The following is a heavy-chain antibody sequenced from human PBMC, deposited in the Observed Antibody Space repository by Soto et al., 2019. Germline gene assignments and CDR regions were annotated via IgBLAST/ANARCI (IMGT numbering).Heavy chain of an antibody. CDR2: ISAYNGNT. J-gene: IGHJ4*02. V-gene: IGHV1-18*01. Sequence: QVQLVQSGAEVKKPGASVKVSCKASGYTFTSYGISWVRQAPGQGLEWMGWISAYNGNTNYAQKLQGRVTMTTDTSTGTAYMEVRSLSSDDTAVYYCARDLLSSSLQDDYWGQGTLVTVSS. CDR1: GYTFTSYG. D-gene: IGHD6-13*01. CDR3: ARDLLSSSLQDDY.